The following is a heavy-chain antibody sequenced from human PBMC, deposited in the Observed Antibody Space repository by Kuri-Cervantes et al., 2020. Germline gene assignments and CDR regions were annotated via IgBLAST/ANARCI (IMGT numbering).Heavy chain of an antibody. J-gene: IGHJ6*02. CDR3: ARVGPVTKGRRGMDV. CDR2: ISAYNGNT. Sequence: ASVKVSCKASGYTFTSYGISWVRQAPGQGLEWMGWISAYNGNTNYAQKPQGRVTMTRNTSISTAYMELSSLRSEDTAVYYCARVGPVTKGRRGMDVWGQGTTVTVSS. V-gene: IGHV1-18*01. CDR1: GYTFTSYG. D-gene: IGHD4-11*01.